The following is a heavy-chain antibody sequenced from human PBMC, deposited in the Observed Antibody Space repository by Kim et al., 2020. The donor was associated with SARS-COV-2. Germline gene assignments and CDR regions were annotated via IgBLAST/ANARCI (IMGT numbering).Heavy chain of an antibody. J-gene: IGHJ4*02. CDR3: ARDNGGNGYYFDY. V-gene: IGHV3-13*01. D-gene: IGHD2-15*01. Sequence: YPGSVKGRFTISRENAKNSLYLQMNSLRAGDTAVYYCARDNGGNGYYFDYWGQGTLVTVSS.